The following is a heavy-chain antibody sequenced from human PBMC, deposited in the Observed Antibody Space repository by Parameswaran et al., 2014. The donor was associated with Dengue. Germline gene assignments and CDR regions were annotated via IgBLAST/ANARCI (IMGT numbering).Heavy chain of an antibody. CDR3: ARELDPYNCSSTSCRFRYYYYYYMDV. CDR2: INPNSGGT. D-gene: IGHD2-2*01. J-gene: IGHJ6*03. Sequence: WVRQAPGQGLEWMGWINPNSGGTNYAQKFQGWVTMTRDTSISTAYMELSRLRSDDTAVYYCARELDPYNCSSTSCRFRYYYYYYMDVWGQGTTVTVSS. V-gene: IGHV1-2*04.